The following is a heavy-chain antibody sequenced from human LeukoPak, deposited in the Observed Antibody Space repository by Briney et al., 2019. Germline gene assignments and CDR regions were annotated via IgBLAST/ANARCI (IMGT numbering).Heavy chain of an antibody. D-gene: IGHD3-10*01. CDR1: GYTFTGYY. CDR3: ARGRMMVRGVYYY. J-gene: IGHJ4*02. CDR2: MNPNSGNT. Sequence: ASVKVSCKASGYTFTGYYMHWVRQAPGQGLEWMGWMNPNSGNTGYAQKFQGRVTMTRNTSISTAYMELSSLRSEDTAVYYCARGRMMVRGVYYYWGQGTLVTVSS. V-gene: IGHV1-8*02.